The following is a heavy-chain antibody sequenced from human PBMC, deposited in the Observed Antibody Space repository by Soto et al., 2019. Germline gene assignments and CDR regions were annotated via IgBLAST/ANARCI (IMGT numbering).Heavy chain of an antibody. J-gene: IGHJ5*02. CDR1: GGSISSSSYY. CDR2: IYYSGST. V-gene: IGHV4-39*07. D-gene: IGHD2-2*02. CDR3: ARVLVVVPAAIAWFDP. Sequence: PSETLSLTCTVSGGSISSSSYYWGWIRQPPGKGLEWIGSIYYSGSTYYNPSLKSRVTISVDTSKNQFSLKLSSVTAADTAVYYCARVLVVVPAAIAWFDPWGQGTLVTVSS.